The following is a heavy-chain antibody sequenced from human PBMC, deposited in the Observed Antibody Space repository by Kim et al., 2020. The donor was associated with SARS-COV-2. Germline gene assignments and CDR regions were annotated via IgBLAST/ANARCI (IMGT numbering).Heavy chain of an antibody. V-gene: IGHV1-3*01. CDR1: GYTFTSYA. D-gene: IGHD2-2*01. CDR2: INAGNGNT. CDR3: AISIQGGYCSSTSCRQVNNWFDP. Sequence: ASVKVSCKASGYTFTSYAMHWVRQAPGQRLEWMGWINAGNGNTKYSQKFQGRVTITRDTSASTAYMELSSLRSEDTAVYYCAISIQGGYCSSTSCRQVNNWFDPWGQGTLVTVSS. J-gene: IGHJ5*02.